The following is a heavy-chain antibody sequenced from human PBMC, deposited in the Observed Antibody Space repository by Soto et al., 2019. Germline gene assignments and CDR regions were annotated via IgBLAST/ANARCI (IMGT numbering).Heavy chain of an antibody. D-gene: IGHD2-21*02. CDR3: ASIPAYCGGDCYPRYFQH. Sequence: SETLSLTCTVSGGSISSGDYYWSWIRQPPGKGLEWIGYIYYSGSTYYNPSLKSRVTISVDTSKNQFSLKLSSVTAADTAVYYCASIPAYCGGDCYPRYFQHWGQGTLGTVSS. CDR2: IYYSGST. J-gene: IGHJ1*01. CDR1: GGSISSGDYY. V-gene: IGHV4-30-4*01.